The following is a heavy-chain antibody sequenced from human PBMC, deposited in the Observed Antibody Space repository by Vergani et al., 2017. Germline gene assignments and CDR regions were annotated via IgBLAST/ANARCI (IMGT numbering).Heavy chain of an antibody. D-gene: IGHD6-13*01. CDR2: INPNSGNT. J-gene: IGHJ5*02. Sequence: QVQLVQSGAEVKKPGASVKVFCKASGYTFTSYDINWVRQATGQGLEWMGWINPNSGNTGYAQKFQGRGTITRNTSISTTYMELSSLRSEDTAVYYCARDSSSWYGNNWFDPWGQGTLVTVSS. CDR1: GYTFTSYD. V-gene: IGHV1-8*03. CDR3: ARDSSSWYGNNWFDP.